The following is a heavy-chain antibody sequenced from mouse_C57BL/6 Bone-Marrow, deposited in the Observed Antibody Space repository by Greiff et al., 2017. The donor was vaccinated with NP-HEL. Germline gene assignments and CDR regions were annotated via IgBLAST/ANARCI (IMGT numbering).Heavy chain of an antibody. CDR2: ISSGGSYT. Sequence: EVQRVESGGDLVKPGGSLKLSCAASGFTFSSYGMSWVRQTPDKRLEWVATISSGGSYTYYPDSVKGRFTISRDNAKNTLYLQMSSLKSEDTAMYYCARQVRRGFAFWGQGTLVTVSA. D-gene: IGHD2-14*01. CDR1: GFTFSSYG. V-gene: IGHV5-6*01. J-gene: IGHJ3*01. CDR3: ARQVRRGFAF.